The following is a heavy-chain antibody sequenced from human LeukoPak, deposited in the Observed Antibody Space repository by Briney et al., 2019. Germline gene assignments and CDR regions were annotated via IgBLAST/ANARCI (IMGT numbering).Heavy chain of an antibody. J-gene: IGHJ5*02. D-gene: IGHD2-2*01. V-gene: IGHV4-38-2*01. CDR2: IYHSGST. CDR3: ARTLGYCSSTSCYGWWFDP. Sequence: SETLSLTCAVSGYSISSGYYWGWIRQPPGKGLEWIGSIYHSGSTYYNPSLKSRVTRSVDTSKNQFSLKLSSVTAADTAVYYCARTLGYCSSTSCYGWWFDPWGQGTLVTVSS. CDR1: GYSISSGYY.